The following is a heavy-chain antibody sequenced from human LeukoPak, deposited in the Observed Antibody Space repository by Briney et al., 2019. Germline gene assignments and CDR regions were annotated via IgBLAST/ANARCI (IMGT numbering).Heavy chain of an antibody. CDR1: GFTFSSYA. CDR3: AKDLVFGWIAAAGTVRLVAFDI. Sequence: GGSLRLSCAASGFTFSSYAMSWVRQAPGKGLEWVSAISGSGGSTYYADSVKGRFTISRDNSKNTLYLQMNSLRAEDTAVYYCAKDLVFGWIAAAGTVRLVAFDIWGQGTMVTVSA. J-gene: IGHJ3*02. V-gene: IGHV3-23*01. CDR2: ISGSGGST. D-gene: IGHD6-13*01.